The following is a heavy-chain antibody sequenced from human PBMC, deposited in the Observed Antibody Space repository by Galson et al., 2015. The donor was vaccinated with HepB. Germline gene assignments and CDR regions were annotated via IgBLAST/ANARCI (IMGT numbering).Heavy chain of an antibody. CDR3: ATDRGFGSFDI. V-gene: IGHV3-7*01. CDR2: INQDGSER. D-gene: IGHD3-10*01. Sequence: SLRLSCAASGFSFNTYWMNWVRQAPGKGLEWVATINQDGSERGYVDFVKGRLTISRDNAKNSLYLQMDSLRVEDTAVYYCATDRGFGSFDIWGQGTMVIVSS. J-gene: IGHJ3*02. CDR1: GFSFNTYW.